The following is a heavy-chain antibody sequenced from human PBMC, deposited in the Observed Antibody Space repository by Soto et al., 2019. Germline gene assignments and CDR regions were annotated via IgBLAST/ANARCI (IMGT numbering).Heavy chain of an antibody. V-gene: IGHV1-69*13. CDR3: AADTAMESYYFDY. D-gene: IGHD5-18*01. Sequence: SVKVSCKASGGTFSSYAISWVRQAPGQGLEWMGGIIPIFGTADYARKFQDSVTITADESTSTAYMELSSLRSEDTAVYYCAADTAMESYYFDYWGQGTLVTVSS. J-gene: IGHJ4*02. CDR1: GGTFSSYA. CDR2: IIPIFGTA.